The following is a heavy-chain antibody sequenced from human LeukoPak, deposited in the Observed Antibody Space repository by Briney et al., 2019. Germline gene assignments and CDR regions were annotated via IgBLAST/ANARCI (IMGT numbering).Heavy chain of an antibody. J-gene: IGHJ4*02. CDR1: GFTFSSYA. CDR2: TSSNGGST. Sequence: GGSLRLSCSASGFTFSSYAMHWVRQAPGRGLEYVSATSSNGGSTYYADSVKGRFTISRDNSKNTLYLQMSSLRAEDTAVYYCTGGHIVATMVFDYWGQGTLVTVSS. CDR3: TGGHIVATMVFDY. D-gene: IGHD5-12*01. V-gene: IGHV3-64D*06.